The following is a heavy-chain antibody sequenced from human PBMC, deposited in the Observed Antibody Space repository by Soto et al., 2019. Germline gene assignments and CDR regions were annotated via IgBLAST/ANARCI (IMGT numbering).Heavy chain of an antibody. V-gene: IGHV1-2*04. CDR2: INPNSGGT. Sequence: QVPLVQSGAEVKKPGASVKVSCKASGYTFTGYYMHWVRQAPGQGLEWMGWINPNSGGTNYAQKFQGWVTMTRDTSISTAYMELSRLRSDDTAVYYCARSHVLRYFDWLLPFDYWGQGTLVTVSS. J-gene: IGHJ4*02. D-gene: IGHD3-9*01. CDR3: ARSHVLRYFDWLLPFDY. CDR1: GYTFTGYY.